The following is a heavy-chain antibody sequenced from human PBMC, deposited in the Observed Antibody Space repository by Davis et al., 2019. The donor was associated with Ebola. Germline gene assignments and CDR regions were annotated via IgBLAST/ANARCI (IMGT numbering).Heavy chain of an antibody. V-gene: IGHV1-8*01. Sequence: AASVKVSCKASGYTFTSYDINWVRQATGQGLEWMGWMNPNSGNTGYAQKFQGRVTMTRNTSISTAYMELSSLRSEDTAVYYCARGGPLLLGGVGDYWGQGTLVTVSS. CDR3: ARGGPLLLGGVGDY. CDR1: GYTFTSYD. CDR2: MNPNSGNT. J-gene: IGHJ4*02. D-gene: IGHD2-8*01.